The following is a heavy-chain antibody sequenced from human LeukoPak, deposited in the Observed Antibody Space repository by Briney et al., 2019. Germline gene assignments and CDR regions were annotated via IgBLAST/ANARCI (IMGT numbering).Heavy chain of an antibody. CDR3: ARDRGLGYCSSTSCQIDY. Sequence: ASVKVSCKASGYTFTGYYMHWVRQAPGQGLEWMGWINPNSGGTNYAQKFQGRVTMTRDTSISTAYMELSSLRSEDTAVYYCARDRGLGYCSSTSCQIDYWGQGTLVTVSS. J-gene: IGHJ4*02. D-gene: IGHD2-2*01. V-gene: IGHV1-2*02. CDR1: GYTFTGYY. CDR2: INPNSGGT.